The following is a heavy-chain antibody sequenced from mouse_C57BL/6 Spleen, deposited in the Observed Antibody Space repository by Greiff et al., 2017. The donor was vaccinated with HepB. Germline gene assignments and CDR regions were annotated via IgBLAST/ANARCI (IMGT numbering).Heavy chain of an antibody. J-gene: IGHJ4*01. V-gene: IGHV1-81*01. CDR1: GYTFTSYG. CDR3: ARRLVTTRMDY. D-gene: IGHD2-2*01. Sequence: VQLQQSGAELARPGASVKLSCKASGYTFTSYGISWVKQRTGQGLEWIGEIYPRSGNTYYNEKFKGKATLTADKSSSTAYMELRSLTSEDSAVYFCARRLVTTRMDYWGQGTSVTVSS. CDR2: IYPRSGNT.